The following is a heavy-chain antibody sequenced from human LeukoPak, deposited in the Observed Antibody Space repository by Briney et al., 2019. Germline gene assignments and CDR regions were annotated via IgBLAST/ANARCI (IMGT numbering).Heavy chain of an antibody. CDR3: ARVPYYDFWSGYSPPDC. D-gene: IGHD3-3*01. V-gene: IGHV1-69*13. CDR1: GGTFSSYA. CDR2: IIPIFGTA. J-gene: IGHJ4*02. Sequence: SVKVSCKASGGTFSSYAISWVRQAPGQGLEWMGGIIPIFGTANYAQKCQGRVTITADESTSTAYMELSSLRSEDTAVYYCARVPYYDFWSGYSPPDCWGQGTLVTVSS.